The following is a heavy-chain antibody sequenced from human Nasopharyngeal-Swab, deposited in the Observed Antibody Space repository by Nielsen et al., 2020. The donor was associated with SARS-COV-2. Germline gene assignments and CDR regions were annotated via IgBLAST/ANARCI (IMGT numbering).Heavy chain of an antibody. CDR3: AKGGSLSGSWD. Sequence: GESLKISCAASGFTFSNFAMSWVRQAPGKGLEWVSVISGDSDSTYYTDSVRGRFTISRDNSKNTLNLQMSSLRDEDTAVYYCAKGGSLSGSWDWGQGTLVTVSS. J-gene: IGHJ4*02. CDR1: GFTFSNFA. D-gene: IGHD1-26*01. CDR2: ISGDSDST. V-gene: IGHV3-23*01.